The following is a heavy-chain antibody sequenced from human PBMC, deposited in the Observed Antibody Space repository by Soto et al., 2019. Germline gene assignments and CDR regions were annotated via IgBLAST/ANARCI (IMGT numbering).Heavy chain of an antibody. J-gene: IGHJ4*02. CDR2: LTGRGGNT. CDR3: AKDSVDVVATGRGHFDS. CDR1: GFTFTYHA. V-gene: IGHV3-23*01. Sequence: EVQLLQSGGGVVQPGGSLRLSCAASGFTFTYHAMSWVRQAPGKGLEWVSGLTGRGGNTFYADSVKGRFTISRDNTKNILYLEMNNLRAEDTALYFCAKDSVDVVATGRGHFDSWGQGTLVTVSP. D-gene: IGHD5-12*01.